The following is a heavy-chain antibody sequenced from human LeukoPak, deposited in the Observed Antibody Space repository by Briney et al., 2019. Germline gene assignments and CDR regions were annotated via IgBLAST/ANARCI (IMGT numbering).Heavy chain of an antibody. V-gene: IGHV1-69*04. J-gene: IGHJ2*01. CDR2: IIPILGIT. D-gene: IGHD5-18*01. Sequence: SVKVSRKASGGTFSSYAISWVREAPGQGLEWMGRIIPILGITNYAQNFQGRVTITADKSTSTVYMELSSLRSEDTAVYYCASRPRGYNYEDWYFDLWGRGTLVTVSS. CDR3: ASRPRGYNYEDWYFDL. CDR1: GGTFSSYA.